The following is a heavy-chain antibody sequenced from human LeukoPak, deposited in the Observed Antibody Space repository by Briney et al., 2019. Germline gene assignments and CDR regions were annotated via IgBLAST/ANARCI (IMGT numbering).Heavy chain of an antibody. Sequence: ASVKVSCKASGYTFTNSYIHWVRQAPGQGLEWMGIINPSGGMTNYAQKFQGRVTMTRDTSTSTVYMELYSLRSEDTAVYYCASPEVGYWGQGTLVTVSS. D-gene: IGHD2-15*01. CDR2: INPSGGMT. J-gene: IGHJ4*02. V-gene: IGHV1-46*03. CDR3: ASPEVGY. CDR1: GYTFTNSY.